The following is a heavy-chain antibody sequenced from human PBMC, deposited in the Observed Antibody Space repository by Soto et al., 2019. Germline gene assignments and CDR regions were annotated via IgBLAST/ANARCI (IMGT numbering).Heavy chain of an antibody. CDR1: GFTFSSYG. Sequence: GGSLRLSCAASGFTFSSYGMHWERQTPGKGLEWVAVIWYAATNKYYADSVKGRFTISRDNSKNTMYLQMNSLRAEDTAVYYCAREDPEEYSSDYWGQGT. V-gene: IGHV3-33*01. J-gene: IGHJ4*02. D-gene: IGHD6-13*01. CDR2: IWYAATNK. CDR3: AREDPEEYSSDY.